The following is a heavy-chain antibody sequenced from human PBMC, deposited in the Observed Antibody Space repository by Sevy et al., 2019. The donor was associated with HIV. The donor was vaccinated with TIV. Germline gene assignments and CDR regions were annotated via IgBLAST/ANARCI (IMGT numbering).Heavy chain of an antibody. D-gene: IGHD3-9*01. CDR2: ISGSGGST. CDR1: GFTFSSYA. J-gene: IGHJ4*02. V-gene: IGHV3-23*01. Sequence: GGSLRLSCAASGFTFSSYAMSWVRQAPGKGLEWVSAISGSGGSTYYADSVKGRFTISRDNSKNTLYLQMNSLRAEATAVYYCAKDKTYDILTGYQDYWGQGTLVTVSS. CDR3: AKDKTYDILTGYQDY.